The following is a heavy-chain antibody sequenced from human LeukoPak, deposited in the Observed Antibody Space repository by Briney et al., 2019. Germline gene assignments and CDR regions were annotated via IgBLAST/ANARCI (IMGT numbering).Heavy chain of an antibody. D-gene: IGHD2/OR15-2a*01. CDR1: GGTFSSYA. CDR3: ARAGYSNRWDGVDY. J-gene: IGHJ4*02. CDR2: IIPIFGTA. V-gene: IGHV1-69*01. Sequence: ASVKVSCKASGGTFSSYAISWVRQAPGQGLEWMGGIIPIFGTANYAQKFQGRVTITADESTSTAYLQWSSLKASDSAMYYCARAGYSNRWDGVDYWGQGTLVTVSS.